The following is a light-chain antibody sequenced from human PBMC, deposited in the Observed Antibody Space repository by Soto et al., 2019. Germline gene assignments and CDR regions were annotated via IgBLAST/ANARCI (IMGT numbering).Light chain of an antibody. V-gene: IGLV1-40*01. CDR3: QPSESTMNGKV. J-gene: IGLJ1*01. CDR2: GNN. CDR1: SANIGAGYG. Sequence: QSVLTQPPSVSGAPGQRVSISCTGSSANIGAGYGVHWYHQLRGTAPKLLIFGNNNRPSGDADRFSGSKSGTSAALGMAGLQAEDDADYYCQPSESTMNGKVFRPGTKVTVL.